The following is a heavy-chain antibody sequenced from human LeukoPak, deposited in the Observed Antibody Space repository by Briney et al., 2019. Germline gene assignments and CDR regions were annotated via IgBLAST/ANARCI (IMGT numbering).Heavy chain of an antibody. J-gene: IGHJ4*02. V-gene: IGHV3-30*02. D-gene: IGHD6-13*01. CDR3: ARDYGIAAAGTFSLDY. Sequence: GGSLRLSCTASGLTFSTYGMHWVRQAPGKGLEWVAFIRYDGGNKYYADSVKGRFTISRDNSKNTLYLQMNSLRAEDTAVYYCARDYGIAAAGTFSLDYWGQGTLVTVSS. CDR2: IRYDGGNK. CDR1: GLTFSTYG.